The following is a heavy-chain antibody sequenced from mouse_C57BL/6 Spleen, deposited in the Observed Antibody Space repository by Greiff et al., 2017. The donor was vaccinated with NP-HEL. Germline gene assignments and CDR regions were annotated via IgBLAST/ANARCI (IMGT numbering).Heavy chain of an antibody. D-gene: IGHD1-1*01. Sequence: VQLQQSGPELVKPGASVKIPCKASGYTFTDYNMDWVKQSHGKSLEWIGDINPNNGGTIYNQKFKGKATLTVDKSSSTAYMELRSLTSEDTAVYYLAREDYYGCYPSYFDYWGQGTTLTVSS. J-gene: IGHJ2*01. CDR3: AREDYYGCYPSYFDY. V-gene: IGHV1-18*01. CDR1: GYTFTDYN. CDR2: INPNNGGT.